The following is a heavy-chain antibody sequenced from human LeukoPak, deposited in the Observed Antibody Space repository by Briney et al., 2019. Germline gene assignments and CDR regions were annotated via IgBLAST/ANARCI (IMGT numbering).Heavy chain of an antibody. V-gene: IGHV3-48*03. CDR2: ISSSSSNI. J-gene: IGHJ5*02. CDR1: GFTFSSYE. Sequence: GGSLRLSCAASGFTFSSYEMNWVRQAPGKGLEWVSSISSSSSNIYYADSVKGRFTISRDNVKNSLYLQMNILRAEDTAVYYCARSEGYGSSSNCFGPWGQGTLVTVSS. CDR3: ARSEGYGSSSNCFGP. D-gene: IGHD6-13*01.